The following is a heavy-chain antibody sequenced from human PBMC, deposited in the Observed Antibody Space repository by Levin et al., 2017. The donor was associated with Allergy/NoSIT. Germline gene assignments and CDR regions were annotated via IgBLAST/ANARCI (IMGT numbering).Heavy chain of an antibody. Sequence: TSETLSLTCAVYGGSFSGYYWSWIRQSPGKGLEWIGEINHTGGTNYNPSLKSRVTMSVDTSKNQFPLKLSSVPAADTAVYFCARGRRYDFWSDYYRWFDPWGQGTLVTVSS. CDR3: ARGRRYDFWSDYYRWFDP. CDR1: GGSFSGYY. J-gene: IGHJ5*02. V-gene: IGHV4-34*01. D-gene: IGHD3-3*01. CDR2: INHTGGT.